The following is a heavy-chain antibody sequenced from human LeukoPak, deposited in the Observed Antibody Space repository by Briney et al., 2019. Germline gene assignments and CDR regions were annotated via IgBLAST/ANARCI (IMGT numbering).Heavy chain of an antibody. J-gene: IGHJ4*02. Sequence: GGSLRLSCAASGFSFCRYAMRCVREAPGEGREWVAVISYDGSNKYYADSVKGRFTISRDNSKNTLYLQMNSLRAEDTAVYYCARAPGYSYGPGAYWGQGTLVTVSS. CDR1: GFSFCRYA. CDR3: ARAPGYSYGPGAY. V-gene: IGHV3-30-3*01. CDR2: ISYDGSNK. D-gene: IGHD5-18*01.